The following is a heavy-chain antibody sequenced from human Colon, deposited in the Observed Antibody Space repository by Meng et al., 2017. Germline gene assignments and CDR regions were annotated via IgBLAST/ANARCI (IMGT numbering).Heavy chain of an antibody. CDR1: GGSVISNSYY. V-gene: IGHV4-61*01. Sequence: VELPESGPGLVRPSQTLSLTCPVSGGSVISNSYYWSWIRQPPGKGLEWIGFIYYSGSTNYNPSLKSRVTISVDTSKNQFSLKVSSVTAADTAVYYCARDSGYDKNWFDPWGQGTLVTVSS. CDR2: IYYSGST. CDR3: ARDSGYDKNWFDP. D-gene: IGHD5-12*01. J-gene: IGHJ5*02.